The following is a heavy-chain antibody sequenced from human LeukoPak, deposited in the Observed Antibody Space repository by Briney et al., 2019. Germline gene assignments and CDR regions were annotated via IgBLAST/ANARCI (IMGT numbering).Heavy chain of an antibody. CDR1: GGSISTYY. CDR3: TRGGYYEPIVS. CDR2: IYNSGST. V-gene: IGHV4-59*01. D-gene: IGHD3-22*01. Sequence: SETLSLTCSVSGGSISTYYWSWIRQTPGKGLEQIGYIYNSGSTNYNPSLEGRVTMSIDTSKNQFSLKLSSVTAADTAVYYCTRGGYYEPIVSWGQGTLVTVSS. J-gene: IGHJ5*02.